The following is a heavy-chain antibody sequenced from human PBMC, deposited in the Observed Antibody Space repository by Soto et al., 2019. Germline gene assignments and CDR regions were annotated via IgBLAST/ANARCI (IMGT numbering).Heavy chain of an antibody. V-gene: IGHV3-48*02. Sequence: EVHLVESGGGLVQPGGSLRLSCAASGFTFSDHSMNWVRQAPGKGLECVSYISSSSDNIYYADSVKGRFTISRDNAKNSRYLQLNSLRDEDTAVYYCARADFSMKYWGQGTLVTVSS. J-gene: IGHJ4*02. CDR3: ARADFSMKY. CDR2: ISSSSDNI. CDR1: GFTFSDHS. D-gene: IGHD3-3*01.